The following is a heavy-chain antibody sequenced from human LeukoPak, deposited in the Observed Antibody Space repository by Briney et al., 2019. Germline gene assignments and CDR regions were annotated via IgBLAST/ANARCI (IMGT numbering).Heavy chain of an antibody. Sequence: SQTLSLTCTVSGGSISSGGYYWSWIRQPPGKGLEWIGYIYHSGSTYYNPSLKSRVTISVDRSKNQFSLKLSSVTAADTAVYYCARAWDHFEVRGVIFWFDPWGQGTLVTVSS. D-gene: IGHD3-10*01. V-gene: IGHV4-30-2*01. CDR1: GGSISSGGYY. CDR2: IYHSGST. J-gene: IGHJ5*02. CDR3: ARAWDHFEVRGVIFWFDP.